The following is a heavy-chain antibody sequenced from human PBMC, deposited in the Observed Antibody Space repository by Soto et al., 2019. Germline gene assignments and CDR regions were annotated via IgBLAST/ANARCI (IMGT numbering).Heavy chain of an antibody. CDR1: GFTFSNYA. CDR2: ISGSGGNT. J-gene: IGHJ3*02. D-gene: IGHD3-9*01. V-gene: IGHV3-23*01. CDR3: AREYYDILTGQGPYDAFDI. Sequence: GSLRLSCAASGFTFSNYAMSWLRQAPGKGLEWVSISGSGGNTYYADSVKGRFTISRDNAKNSLYLQMNSLRAEDTAVYYCAREYYDILTGQGPYDAFDIWGQGTMVTVS.